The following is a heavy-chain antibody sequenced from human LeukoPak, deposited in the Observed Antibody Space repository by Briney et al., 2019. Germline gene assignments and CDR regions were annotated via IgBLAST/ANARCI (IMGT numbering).Heavy chain of an antibody. V-gene: IGHV3-48*03. D-gene: IGHD2-2*01. J-gene: IGHJ6*04. Sequence: GGSLRLSCAASGFTFSSYEMNCVRQAPGKGLEWVSYISSSGSTIYYADSVKGRFTISRDNAKNSLYLQMNSLRAEDTAVYYCASLNCSSTSCLGMDVWGKGTTVTVSS. CDR1: GFTFSSYE. CDR2: ISSSGSTI. CDR3: ASLNCSSTSCLGMDV.